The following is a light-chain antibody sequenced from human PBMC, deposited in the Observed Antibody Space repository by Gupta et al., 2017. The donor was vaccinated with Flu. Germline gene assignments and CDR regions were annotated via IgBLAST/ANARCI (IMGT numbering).Light chain of an antibody. CDR3: QQCDNTPQT. CDR1: QTIASY. J-gene: IGKJ2*01. V-gene: IGKV1-39*01. CDR2: GAT. Sequence: DIQMTQSPSSLSASVGDRVTITCRASQTIASYLNWYQQIPGKAPNLLIYGATSLQDGVSSRFSGSGSGTEFTLTINSLQPEDFATYFGQQCDNTPQTFGQGTKLEI.